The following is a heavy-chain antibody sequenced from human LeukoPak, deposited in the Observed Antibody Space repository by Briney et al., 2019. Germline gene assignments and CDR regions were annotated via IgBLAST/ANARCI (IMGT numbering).Heavy chain of an antibody. J-gene: IGHJ4*02. Sequence: PSETLSLTCTVSGGSISTYYWSWLRQPPGQGLEWIGYIYYSGSTYYNPSLKSRVTISIDTSKNQFSLRLSSVTAADTAVYYCARRLTGLDYWGQGTLVTVSS. V-gene: IGHV4-59*06. CDR3: ARRLTGLDY. CDR1: GGSISTYY. D-gene: IGHD7-27*01. CDR2: IYYSGST.